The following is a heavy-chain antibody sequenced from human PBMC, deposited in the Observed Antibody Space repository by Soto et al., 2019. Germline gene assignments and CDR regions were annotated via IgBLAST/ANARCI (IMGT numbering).Heavy chain of an antibody. J-gene: IGHJ6*02. CDR2: IYYSGST. V-gene: IGHV4-59*01. CDR3: ARDGPLAARGGYYYYYGMDV. CDR1: GGSISSYY. Sequence: SETLSLTCTVSGGSISSYYWSWIRQPPGKGLEWIGYIYYSGSTNYNPSLKSRVTISVDTSKNQFSLKLSSVTAADTAVYYCARDGPLAARGGYYYYYGMDVWGQGTTVTVSS. D-gene: IGHD6-6*01.